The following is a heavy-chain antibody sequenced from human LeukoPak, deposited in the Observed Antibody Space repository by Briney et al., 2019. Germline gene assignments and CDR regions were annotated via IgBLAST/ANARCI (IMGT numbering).Heavy chain of an antibody. V-gene: IGHV3-23*01. J-gene: IGHJ4*02. CDR2: ITGSSGTT. D-gene: IGHD3-22*01. CDR3: AKGGHYYYDSSDY. CDR1: GFTFSSYA. Sequence: GGSLRLSCVASGFTFSSYAMSWVRQAPGKGLEWVSAITGSSGTTYYADSVKGRFTISRDNSKNTLYLQMNSLRAEDTAVYYCAKGGHYYYDSSDYWGQGTLVTVSS.